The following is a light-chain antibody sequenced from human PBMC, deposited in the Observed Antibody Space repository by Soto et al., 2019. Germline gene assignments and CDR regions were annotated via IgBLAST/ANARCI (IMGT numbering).Light chain of an antibody. Sequence: EIVLTQSPGTLSLSPGERATLSCRASQSVSSYLAWYQQKPGQAPRLLIYDASTRATGISARFSGSGSGTDFTLTISCLEPEDFAVYYCQQRSNWPVTFGQGTKVEVK. CDR1: QSVSSY. CDR3: QQRSNWPVT. V-gene: IGKV3-11*01. J-gene: IGKJ1*01. CDR2: DAS.